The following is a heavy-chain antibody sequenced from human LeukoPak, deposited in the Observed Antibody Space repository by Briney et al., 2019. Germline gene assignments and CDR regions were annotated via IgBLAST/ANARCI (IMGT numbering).Heavy chain of an antibody. V-gene: IGHV4-39*01. J-gene: IGHJ6*03. CDR2: IYYSGCT. D-gene: IGHD2-15*01. CDR3: ARRAAYYYYMDV. CDR1: GGSISSSSYY. Sequence: SETLSLTCTVSGGSISSSSYYWGWIRQPPGKGLEWIGSIYYSGCTSYNPSLKSRVTISVDTSKNQFSLKLSSVTAADTAVYYCARRAAYYYYMDVWGKGTTVTVSS.